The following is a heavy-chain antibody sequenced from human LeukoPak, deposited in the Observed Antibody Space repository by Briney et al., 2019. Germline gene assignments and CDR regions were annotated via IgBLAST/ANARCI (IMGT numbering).Heavy chain of an antibody. J-gene: IGHJ4*02. CDR3: ARDITRVSGYGFGY. CDR1: GYTFTGYY. Sequence: ASVKVSCKASGYTFTGYYTHWVRQAPGQGLEWMGWINPNSGGTNYAQKFQGRVTMTRDTSISTAYMELSRLRSDDTAVYYCARDITRVSGYGFGYWGQGTLVTVSS. V-gene: IGHV1-2*02. CDR2: INPNSGGT. D-gene: IGHD3-9*01.